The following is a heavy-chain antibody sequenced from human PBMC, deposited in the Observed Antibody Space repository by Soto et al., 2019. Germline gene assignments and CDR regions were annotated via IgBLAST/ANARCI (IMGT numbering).Heavy chain of an antibody. Sequence: GESLKISCAASGFTFSSYGMHWVRQAPGKGLEWVAVIWYDGSNKYYADSVKGRFTISRDNSKNTLYLQMNSLRAEDTAVYYCARDNMGGNWFDPWGQGTLVTVSS. V-gene: IGHV3-33*01. D-gene: IGHD3-16*01. CDR3: ARDNMGGNWFDP. J-gene: IGHJ5*02. CDR1: GFTFSSYG. CDR2: IWYDGSNK.